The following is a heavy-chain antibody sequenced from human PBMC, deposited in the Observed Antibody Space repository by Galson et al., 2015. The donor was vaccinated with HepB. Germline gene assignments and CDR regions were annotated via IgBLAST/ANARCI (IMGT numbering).Heavy chain of an antibody. CDR1: GYIFTNYY. J-gene: IGHJ5*02. CDR2: INPSGEST. V-gene: IGHV1-46*01. Sequence: SVKVSCKATGYIFTNYYMHWVRQAPGQGLEWMGIINPSGESTSYAQKFQDRVTMTWDTFTSTGYMELSSLRSDDTAVYYCARASYDIGWFDPWGQGTLVTVSS. CDR3: ARASYDIGWFDP. D-gene: IGHD3-9*01.